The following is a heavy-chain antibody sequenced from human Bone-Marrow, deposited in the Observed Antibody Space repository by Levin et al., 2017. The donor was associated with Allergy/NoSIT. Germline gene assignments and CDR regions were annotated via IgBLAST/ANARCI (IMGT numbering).Heavy chain of an antibody. CDR1: GFTVSGNF. CDR3: ARGWYYYESSGYLFSGYLDY. J-gene: IGHJ4*02. CDR2: IYSGGNT. D-gene: IGHD3-22*01. V-gene: IGHV3-53*01. Sequence: GGSLRLSCVASGFTVSGNFMTWVRRAPGKGLEWVSIIYSGGNTYYADSVKGRFTISRDNSKNTLYLQMNSLRAEDTAVYYCARGWYYYESSGYLFSGYLDYWGQGTLVTVSS.